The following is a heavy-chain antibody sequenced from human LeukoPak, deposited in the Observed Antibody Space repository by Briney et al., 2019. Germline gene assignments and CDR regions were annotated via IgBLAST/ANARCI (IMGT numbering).Heavy chain of an antibody. V-gene: IGHV4-39*01. CDR2: IYYSGST. CDR1: GASISSSYY. D-gene: IGHD3-22*01. CDR3: ARLDYYDTSGLDY. J-gene: IGHJ4*02. Sequence: SETLSFTCTVSGASISSSYYWGWIRQPPGKGLEWIGSIYYSGSTYYNPSLKSRVTISVDTSKNQFSLKLSSVTAADTAAYYCARLDYYDTSGLDYWGQGTLVTVSS.